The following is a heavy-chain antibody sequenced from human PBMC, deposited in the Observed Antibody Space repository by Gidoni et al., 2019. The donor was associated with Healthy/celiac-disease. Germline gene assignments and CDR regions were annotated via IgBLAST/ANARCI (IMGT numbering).Heavy chain of an antibody. V-gene: IGHV3-23*04. CDR3: AKVRAVVVRGGMDV. Sequence: EVQLVESGGGLVQPGGSLRLSCAASGFTFSSDAMSGVRQAPGKGLGWVSAIGGSCGSTYYADSVKGRFNNSRDNSKKTRYLQMNGLRAEDTAGYYCAKVRAVVVRGGMDVWGQGTTVTVSS. CDR2: IGGSCGST. CDR1: GFTFSSDA. J-gene: IGHJ6*02. D-gene: IGHD2-15*01.